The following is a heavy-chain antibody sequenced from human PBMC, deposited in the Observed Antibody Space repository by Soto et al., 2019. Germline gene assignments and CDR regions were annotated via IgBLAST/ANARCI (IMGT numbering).Heavy chain of an antibody. V-gene: IGHV4-31*03. D-gene: IGHD3-10*01. J-gene: IGHJ4*02. CDR2: IYYSRST. Sequence: QVQLQESGPGLVKPSQTLSLTCTVSGGSISSGGYYWSWIRQHPGKGLEWIGYIYYSRSTHYNPSLKSRVTIAVDTSTNQCSLKLSSVTAAETAVYYCARSWEGGSGSYYAYWGQGTLVTVSS. CDR3: ARSWEGGSGSYYAY. CDR1: GGSISSGGYY.